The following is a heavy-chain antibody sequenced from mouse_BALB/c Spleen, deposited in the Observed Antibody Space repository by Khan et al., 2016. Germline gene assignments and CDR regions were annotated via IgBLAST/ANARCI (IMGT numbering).Heavy chain of an antibody. Sequence: QVQLQQSGTELVRPGTSVKVSCKASGYAFTNCLIEWVKQRPGQGLEWIGVINPGSGGTNYNERFKGKATLTADNSSSTAYMQLSSLTSADAAAYFCASQYGSSYVGFAYWGQGTLVTVSA. D-gene: IGHD1-1*01. J-gene: IGHJ3*01. V-gene: IGHV1-54*01. CDR1: GYAFTNCL. CDR2: INPGSGGT. CDR3: ASQYGSSYVGFAY.